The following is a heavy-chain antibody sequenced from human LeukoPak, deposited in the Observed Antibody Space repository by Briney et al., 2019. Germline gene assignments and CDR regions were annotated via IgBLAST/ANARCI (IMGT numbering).Heavy chain of an antibody. J-gene: IGHJ3*02. CDR2: ISAYNGNT. V-gene: IGHV1-18*01. CDR3: ARWYYYDSSGFDAFDI. CDR1: GYTFTSYG. Sequence: ASVKVSCKASGYTFTSYGTSWVRQAPGQGLEWMGWISAYNGNTNYAQKLQGRVTMTTDTSTSTAYMELRSLRSDDTAVYYCARWYYYDSSGFDAFDIWGQGTMVTVSS. D-gene: IGHD3-22*01.